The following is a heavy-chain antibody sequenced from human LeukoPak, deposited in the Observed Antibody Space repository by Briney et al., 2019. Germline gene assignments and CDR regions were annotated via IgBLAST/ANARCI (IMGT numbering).Heavy chain of an antibody. V-gene: IGHV3-23*01. D-gene: IGHD2-15*01. CDR3: ARDGEHCSGGSCWHNWFDP. CDR2: ISGSGGST. Sequence: PGGSLRLSCAASGFTFSSYAMSWVRQAPGKGLEWVSAISGSGGSTYYADSVKGRFTISRDNSKNTLYLQMNSLRAEDTAVYYCARDGEHCSGGSCWHNWFDPWGQGTLVTVSS. CDR1: GFTFSSYA. J-gene: IGHJ5*02.